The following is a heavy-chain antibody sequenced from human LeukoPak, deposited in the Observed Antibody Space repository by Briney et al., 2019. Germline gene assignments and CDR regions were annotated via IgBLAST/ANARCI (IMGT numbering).Heavy chain of an antibody. J-gene: IGHJ6*03. Sequence: GGSLRLSCAASGFSFSDYNMNWVRQAPGKGLEWVSAISGSGGSTYYADSVKGRFTISRDNSKNTLYLQMNSLRAEDTAVYYCANISLDYMDVWGKGTTVTISS. CDR1: GFSFSDYN. V-gene: IGHV3-23*01. CDR2: ISGSGGST. CDR3: ANISLDYMDV.